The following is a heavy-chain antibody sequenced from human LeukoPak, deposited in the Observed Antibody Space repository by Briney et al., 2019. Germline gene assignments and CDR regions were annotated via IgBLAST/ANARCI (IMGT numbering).Heavy chain of an antibody. CDR3: AKVGDIAATILSSEFDY. J-gene: IGHJ4*02. CDR1: GFTFSSYA. Sequence: GGSLRLSCAASGFTFSSYAMSWVRQAPGKGLEWVSAISGSGGSTYYADSVKGRFTISRDNSKNTLYLQMNSLRAEDTAVYYCAKVGDIAATILSSEFDYWGQGTLVTVSS. V-gene: IGHV3-23*01. CDR2: ISGSGGST. D-gene: IGHD5-12*01.